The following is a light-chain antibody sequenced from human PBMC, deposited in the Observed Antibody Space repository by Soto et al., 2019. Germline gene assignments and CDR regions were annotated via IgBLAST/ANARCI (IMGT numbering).Light chain of an antibody. CDR3: QQYSDWPPWT. CDR1: QSISSY. CDR2: DVS. V-gene: IGKV3-11*01. J-gene: IGKJ1*01. Sequence: EILMTQSPVTLSLSPGERATLSCRASQSISSYLAWYQQKPGQAPRLLIYDVSNRATGIPARFSGSGSGTDFTLTISSLQSEDFAVYFCQQYSDWPPWTFGQGTKVDIK.